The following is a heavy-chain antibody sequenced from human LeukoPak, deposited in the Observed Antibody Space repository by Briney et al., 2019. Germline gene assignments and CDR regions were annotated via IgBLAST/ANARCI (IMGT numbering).Heavy chain of an antibody. J-gene: IGHJ4*02. D-gene: IGHD3-22*01. CDR2: FTSRSRSI. CDR3: ARDLSANYFDISGYYRIDYYDY. V-gene: IGHV3-21*04. CDR1: GFTFSSYS. Sequence: GGSLRLSCVASGFTFSSYSMTWVRQAPGKGLEWLSSFTSRSRSIYYADSVKGRFTISRDNAKNSLYLQMNSLRAEDTAVYYCARDLSANYFDISGYYRIDYYDYWGQGTLVTVSS.